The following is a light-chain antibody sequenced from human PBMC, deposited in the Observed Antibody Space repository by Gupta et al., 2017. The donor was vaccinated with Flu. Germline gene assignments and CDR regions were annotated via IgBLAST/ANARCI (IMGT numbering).Light chain of an antibody. J-gene: IGLJ1*01. CDR1: SRDVGRPDS. CDR2: DVS. V-gene: IGLV2-14*03. CDR3: SSYTSISTFYV. Sequence: QSALTQPASVSGSPRQSDNIACTGTSRDVGRPDSVSWYQQQPGKAPKLLIYDVSSRPSGVSIRFSGSKSGNTASLTISGLQAEDETEYYCSSYTSISTFYVFGTGTKVTVL.